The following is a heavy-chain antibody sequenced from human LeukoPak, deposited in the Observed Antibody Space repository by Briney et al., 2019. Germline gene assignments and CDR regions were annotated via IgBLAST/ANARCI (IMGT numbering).Heavy chain of an antibody. Sequence: SETLSLTCTVSGGSISSYYWSWIRQPAGKGLEWIGRIYTSGSTNYNPSLKSRVTMSVDTSKNQFSLKLSSVTAADTAVYYCARDAKDYDFWSGHKAFDIWGQGTMVTVSS. J-gene: IGHJ3*02. D-gene: IGHD3-3*01. CDR2: IYTSGST. CDR3: ARDAKDYDFWSGHKAFDI. CDR1: GGSISSYY. V-gene: IGHV4-4*07.